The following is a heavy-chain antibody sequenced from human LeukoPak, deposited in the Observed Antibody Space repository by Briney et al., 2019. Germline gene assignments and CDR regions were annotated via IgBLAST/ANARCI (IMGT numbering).Heavy chain of an antibody. CDR2: IDPNNGDT. CDR1: AYTFAGYY. D-gene: IGHD2/OR15-2a*01. V-gene: IGHV1-2*02. Sequence: ASVKVSCKASAYTFAGYYLHWVRPAPRQGLQWMGWIDPNNGDTEYAQKFQGRVTMTRDRSISTAYMELGRLTSDDTAVYYWARRSRNRLDAFDLWGQGTMVTVSS. CDR3: ARRSRNRLDAFDL. J-gene: IGHJ3*01.